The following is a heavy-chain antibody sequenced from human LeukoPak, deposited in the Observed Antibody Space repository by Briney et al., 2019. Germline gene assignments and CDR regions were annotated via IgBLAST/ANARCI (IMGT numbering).Heavy chain of an antibody. V-gene: IGHV4-30-4*08. D-gene: IGHD3-10*01. J-gene: IGHJ3*02. CDR2: IHQSGST. CDR3: ARATITMALGIPADAFDI. Sequence: SETLSLTCTVSGGSFSSNDHYWRWVRQPPGKGLEWVGYIHQSGSTYDNPSLKRRVTISVETSKKQFSLELSSVSAAATAVYYCARATITMALGIPADAFDIWGQGTMVTVSS. CDR1: GGSFSSNDHY.